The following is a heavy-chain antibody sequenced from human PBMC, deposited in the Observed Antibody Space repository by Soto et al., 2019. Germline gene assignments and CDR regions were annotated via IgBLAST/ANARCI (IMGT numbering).Heavy chain of an antibody. CDR1: GDSIYNYY. Sequence: QVHLQESGPGLVMPSETLSLTCTVSGDSIYNYYWSWIRQPAGKGLEWIGRIYTSGEINYNPSLRSRVTISLDTSKNQFSLKLTSVTAADTAVYFCGGGNQLPSLLVWGQGTTVTVSS. D-gene: IGHD2-2*01. V-gene: IGHV4-4*07. CDR3: GGGNQLPSLLV. CDR2: IYTSGEI. J-gene: IGHJ6*02.